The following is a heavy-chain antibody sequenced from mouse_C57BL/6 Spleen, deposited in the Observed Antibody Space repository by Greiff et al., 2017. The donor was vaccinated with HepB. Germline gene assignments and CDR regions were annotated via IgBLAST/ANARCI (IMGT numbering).Heavy chain of an antibody. CDR1: GYAFSSYW. D-gene: IGHD2-1*01. Sequence: QVQLKQSGAELVKPGASVKISCKASGYAFSSYWMNWVKQRPGKGLEWIGQIYPGDGDTNYNGKFKGKATLTADKSSSTAYMQLSSLTSEDSAVYFCASPYGNYWYAMDYWGQGTSVTVSS. CDR2: IYPGDGDT. CDR3: ASPYGNYWYAMDY. J-gene: IGHJ4*01. V-gene: IGHV1-80*01.